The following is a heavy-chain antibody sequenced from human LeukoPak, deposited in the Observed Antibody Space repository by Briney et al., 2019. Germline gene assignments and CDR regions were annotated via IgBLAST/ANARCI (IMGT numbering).Heavy chain of an antibody. Sequence: GGSLRLSCAASGFTFSSYAMHWVRQAPGKGLEWVAVISYDGSNKYYADSVKGRFTISRDNSKNTLYLQMSSLRAEDTAVYYCARGDYGDYVTWFDPWGQGTLVTVSS. D-gene: IGHD4-17*01. V-gene: IGHV3-30*04. CDR2: ISYDGSNK. CDR1: GFTFSSYA. CDR3: ARGDYGDYVTWFDP. J-gene: IGHJ5*02.